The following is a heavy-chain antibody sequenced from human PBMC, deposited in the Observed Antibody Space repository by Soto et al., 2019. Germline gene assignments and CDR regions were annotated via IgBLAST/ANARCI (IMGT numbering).Heavy chain of an antibody. Sequence: GGSLRLSCAASGFTFSSYGMHWVRQAPGKGLEWVAVISYDGSNKYYADSVKGRFTISRDNSKNTLYLQMNSLRAEDTAVYYCAKQGASPVLRFLEWLLDDYFDYWGQGTLVTVSS. CDR2: ISYDGSNK. J-gene: IGHJ4*02. CDR3: AKQGASPVLRFLEWLLDDYFDY. V-gene: IGHV3-30*18. D-gene: IGHD3-3*01. CDR1: GFTFSSYG.